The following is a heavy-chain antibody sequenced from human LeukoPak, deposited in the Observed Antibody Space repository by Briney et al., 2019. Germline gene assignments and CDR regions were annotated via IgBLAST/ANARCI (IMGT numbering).Heavy chain of an antibody. V-gene: IGHV1-2*02. CDR2: INPNSGGT. D-gene: IGHD6-13*01. Sequence: ASVKVSCKASGYTFTGYYMHWVRQAPGQGLEWMGWINPNSGGTNYAQKFQGRVTMTRDTSISTAYMELSRLRSDDTAVYYCARLYSSSWSNWFDSWGQGTLVTVSS. CDR3: ARLYSSSWSNWFDS. J-gene: IGHJ5*01. CDR1: GYTFTGYY.